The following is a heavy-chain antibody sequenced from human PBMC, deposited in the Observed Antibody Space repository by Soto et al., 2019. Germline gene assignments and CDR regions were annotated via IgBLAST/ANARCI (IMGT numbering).Heavy chain of an antibody. Sequence: SVKVSCKASGGTFSSYAISWVRQAPGQGLEWMGGIIPIFGTANYAQKFQGRVTITADESTSTAYMELSSLRSEDTAVYYCARDGPGIVYSNTYYYYYMDVWGKGTTVTVSS. CDR3: ARDGPGIVYSNTYYYYYMDV. V-gene: IGHV1-69*13. J-gene: IGHJ6*03. CDR2: IIPIFGTA. CDR1: GGTFSSYA. D-gene: IGHD2-15*01.